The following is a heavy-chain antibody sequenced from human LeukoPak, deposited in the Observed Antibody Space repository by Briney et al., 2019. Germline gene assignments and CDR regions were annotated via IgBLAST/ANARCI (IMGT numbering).Heavy chain of an antibody. CDR3: AKDLDTAMVGFDY. Sequence: QPGGSLRLSCAASGFTFSSYGMHWVRQAPGKGLEWVAVISYDGSNKYYADSVKGRFTISRDNSKNTLYLQMSSLRAEDTAVFYCAKDLDTAMVGFDYWGQGTLVTVSS. CDR2: ISYDGSNK. V-gene: IGHV3-30*18. D-gene: IGHD5-18*01. CDR1: GFTFSSYG. J-gene: IGHJ4*02.